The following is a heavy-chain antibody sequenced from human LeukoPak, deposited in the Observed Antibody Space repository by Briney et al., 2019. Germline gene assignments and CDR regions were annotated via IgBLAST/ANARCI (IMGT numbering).Heavy chain of an antibody. D-gene: IGHD3-22*01. V-gene: IGHV5-51*01. J-gene: IGHJ4*02. CDR1: GYSFXXDW. CDR2: IYPGDSDT. Sequence: GESLKISCKGSGYSFXXDWIGWVRQMPXXXXEXMGIIYPGDSDTRYSPSFQGQVTISADKSISTAYLQWSSLKASDTAMYYCARRYYDSSGYYGHFDYWGQGTLVTVSS. CDR3: ARRYYDSSGYYGHFDY.